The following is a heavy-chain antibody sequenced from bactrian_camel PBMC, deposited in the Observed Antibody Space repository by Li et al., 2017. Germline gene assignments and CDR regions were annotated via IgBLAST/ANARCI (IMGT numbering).Heavy chain of an antibody. V-gene: IGHV3S25*01. J-gene: IGHJ4*01. Sequence: QLVESGGGSVQAGGSLRLSCAASSYSTRSTRITWFRQAPGKQREGVAAIYTSNGRTSYGDSVKGRFTISPDKTTKTLYLQMNSLKPEDTAIYYCASDGRFCPTTVPVGSLSVKGYKNWGQGTQVTV. CDR3: ASDGRFCPTTVPVGSLSVKGYKN. D-gene: IGHD5*01. CDR2: IYTSNGRT. CDR1: SYSTRSTR.